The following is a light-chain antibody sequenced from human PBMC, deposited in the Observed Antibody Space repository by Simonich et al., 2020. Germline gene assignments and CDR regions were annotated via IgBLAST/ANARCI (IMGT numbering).Light chain of an antibody. CDR3: QQYYSTPLT. J-gene: IGKJ4*01. V-gene: IGKV4-1*01. CDR1: QSVLYSSNNKHY. Sequence: DIVMTQSPASLAVSLGERATINCKSSQSVLYSSNNKHYLAWYQQKPGQPPKLLIYWASTREDGVPDRFSGSGSGTDFTLTISSLQAEDVAVYYCQQYYSTPLTFGGGTKVGIK. CDR2: WAS.